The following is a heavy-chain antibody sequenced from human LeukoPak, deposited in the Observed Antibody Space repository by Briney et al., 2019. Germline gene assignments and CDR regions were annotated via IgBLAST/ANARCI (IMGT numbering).Heavy chain of an antibody. D-gene: IGHD4-11*01. V-gene: IGHV3-23*01. Sequence: PGGSLRLSCAASGFTFSSYAMNWARQAPGQGLEWVSFIESRAGRTYYVDSVKGRFTISRDNSKDTLHLQMNSLRVEDTAVYYCAKGRGDNSVYDSWGQGTLVTVSS. CDR3: AKGRGDNSVYDS. CDR2: IESRAGRT. CDR1: GFTFSSYA. J-gene: IGHJ5*01.